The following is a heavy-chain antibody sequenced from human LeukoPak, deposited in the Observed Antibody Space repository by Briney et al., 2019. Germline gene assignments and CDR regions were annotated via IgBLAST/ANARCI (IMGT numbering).Heavy chain of an antibody. V-gene: IGHV4-4*07. CDR3: ARSLQLWLHSLHP. Sequence: SESLSLTCTVSGGSISSYYWSWIRQPAGKGLEWIGRIYTSGGTNYNPSLKSRVTMSVDTSKNQFSLKLSPVTAADTAVYYCARSLQLWLHSLHPWAQGTLVTVSS. CDR2: IYTSGGT. J-gene: IGHJ5*02. CDR1: GGSISSYY. D-gene: IGHD5-18*01.